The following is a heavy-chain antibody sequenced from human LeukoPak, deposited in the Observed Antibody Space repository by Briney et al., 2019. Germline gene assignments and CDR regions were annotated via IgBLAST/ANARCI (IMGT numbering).Heavy chain of an antibody. CDR3: AWAIQYYDFWSGYFNWFDP. V-gene: IGHV4-34*01. CDR2: INHSGST. D-gene: IGHD3-3*01. J-gene: IGHJ5*02. CDR1: GGSFSGYY. Sequence: PSETLSLTCAVYGGSFSGYYWSWIRQPPGKGLEWIGEINHSGSTNYNPSLKSRVTISVDTSKNQFSLKLSSVTAADTAVYYCAWAIQYYDFWSGYFNWFDPWGQGTLVTVSS.